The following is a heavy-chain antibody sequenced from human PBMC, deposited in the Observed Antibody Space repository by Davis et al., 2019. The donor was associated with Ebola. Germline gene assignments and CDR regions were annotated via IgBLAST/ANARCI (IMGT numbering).Heavy chain of an antibody. V-gene: IGHV4-39*07. D-gene: IGHD2-2*01. CDR3: ARSSTSCYSGCYYYGMDV. CDR2: INHSGST. Sequence: SETLSLTCTVSGGSISSGGYYWSWIRQPPGKGLEWIGEINHSGSTNYNPSLKSRVTISVDTSKNQFSLKLSSVTAADTAVYYCARSSTSCYSGCYYYGMDVWGQGTTVTVSS. J-gene: IGHJ6*02. CDR1: GGSISSGGYY.